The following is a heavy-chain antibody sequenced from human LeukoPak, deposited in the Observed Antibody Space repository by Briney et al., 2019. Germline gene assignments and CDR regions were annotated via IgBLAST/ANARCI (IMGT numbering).Heavy chain of an antibody. D-gene: IGHD4-17*01. CDR3: AKCIAYGDYSEGQDS. V-gene: IGHV3-23*01. J-gene: IGHJ4*02. CDR2: ISGSGGST. Sequence: PGGSLRLSCAASGFTFSSYAMSWVRQAPGKGLEWVSAISGSGGSTYYADSVKGRFTISRDNSKNTLYLQMNSLRAEDTAVYYCAKCIAYGDYSEGQDSWGQGTLITVSS. CDR1: GFTFSSYA.